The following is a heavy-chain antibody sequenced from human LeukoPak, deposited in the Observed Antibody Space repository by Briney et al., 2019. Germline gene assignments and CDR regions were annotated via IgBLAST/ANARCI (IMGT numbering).Heavy chain of an antibody. CDR3: ARVWELPAYFDY. CDR2: IYYSGST. J-gene: IGHJ4*02. V-gene: IGHV4-31*03. Sequence: PSETLSLTCTVSGGSISRSGYYWSWIRQHPGKGLEWIGYIYYSGSTYYNPSLKSRVTISVDTSKNQFSLKLSSVTAADTAVYYCARVWELPAYFDYWGQGTLVTVSS. CDR1: GGSISRSGYY. D-gene: IGHD1-26*01.